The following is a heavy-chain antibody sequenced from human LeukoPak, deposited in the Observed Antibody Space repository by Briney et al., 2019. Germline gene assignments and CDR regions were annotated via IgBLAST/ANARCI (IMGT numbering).Heavy chain of an antibody. CDR1: GFTFSSYG. CDR2: ISYDGSNK. Sequence: PGGSLRLSCAASGFTFSSYGMHWVRQAPGKGLEWVAVISYDGSNKYYADSVKGRFTISRDNSKNTLYLQMNSLRAEDTAVYYCAKAYYGDYAVYWGQGTLVTVSS. D-gene: IGHD4-17*01. CDR3: AKAYYGDYAVY. J-gene: IGHJ4*02. V-gene: IGHV3-30*18.